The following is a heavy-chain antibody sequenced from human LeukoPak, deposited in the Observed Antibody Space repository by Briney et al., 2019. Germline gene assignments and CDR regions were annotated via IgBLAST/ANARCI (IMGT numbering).Heavy chain of an antibody. V-gene: IGHV3-23*01. CDR2: TGTSGDTT. Sequence: GGSLRLSCAASGFTFNNYAMSWVRQAPGKGLEWVSGTGTSGDTTYYADSVKGRFTISRDNSKNTLYLQMNSLRAEDTAVYYCAKEGFDSWGQGTLVTVSS. CDR1: GFTFNNYA. CDR3: AKEGFDS. J-gene: IGHJ4*02.